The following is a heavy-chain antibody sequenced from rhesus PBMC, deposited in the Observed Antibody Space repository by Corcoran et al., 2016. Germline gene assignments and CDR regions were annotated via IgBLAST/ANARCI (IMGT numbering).Heavy chain of an antibody. CDR2: ISKGGGTS. Sequence: EVQLIESGGGLVQPGGSLRLSCAASGFTFSDTYMHWVRQASGKGLESTSRISKGGGTSKYANAVRGRFTISRDNAKNTPYLQMDSLRPEDTAVYYCATNWSPDYWGRGVRVTVSS. V-gene: IGHV3-59*01. CDR3: ATNWSPDY. CDR1: GFTFSDTY. J-gene: IGHJ4*01. D-gene: IGHD6-13*01.